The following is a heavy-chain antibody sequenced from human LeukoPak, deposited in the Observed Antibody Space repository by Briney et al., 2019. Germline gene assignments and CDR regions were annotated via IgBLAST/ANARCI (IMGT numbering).Heavy chain of an antibody. CDR3: ARLHYYGSGSYEYYGMDV. CDR1: GYTFTSYG. Sequence: ASVKVSCKASGYTFTSYGISWVRQAPGQGLEWMGWISAYYGNTNYAQKLQGRVTMTTDTSTSTAYMELRSLRSDDTAVYYCARLHYYGSGSYEYYGMDVWGKGTTVTVSS. J-gene: IGHJ6*04. D-gene: IGHD3-10*01. CDR2: ISAYYGNT. V-gene: IGHV1-18*04.